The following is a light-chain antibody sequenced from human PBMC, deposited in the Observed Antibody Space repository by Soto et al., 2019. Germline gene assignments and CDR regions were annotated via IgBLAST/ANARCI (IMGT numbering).Light chain of an antibody. CDR1: QTISSW. CDR3: QPYNSFSGT. Sequence: DIQMTQSPSTLSASVGDRVTITCRASQTISSWLAWYQQKPGKAPKLLIYDASSLESGVPSRFSGRGSGTQFTLTISSLQPDDFATHYCQPYNSFSGTFGPGTKVDIK. J-gene: IGKJ1*01. V-gene: IGKV1-5*01. CDR2: DAS.